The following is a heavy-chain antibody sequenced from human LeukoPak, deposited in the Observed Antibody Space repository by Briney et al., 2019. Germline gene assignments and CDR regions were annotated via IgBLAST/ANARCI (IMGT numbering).Heavy chain of an antibody. J-gene: IGHJ4*02. CDR1: GGSISSYY. D-gene: IGHD6-13*01. CDR2: IYTSGST. Sequence: SETLSLTCTVSGGSISSYYWSWIRQPAGKGLEWIGRIYTSGSTNYNPSLKSRVTMSVDTSKNQFSLKLSSVTAADTAVYYCARTIEASIAAAANREAYYFDYWGQGTLVTVSS. V-gene: IGHV4-4*07. CDR3: ARTIEASIAAAANREAYYFDY.